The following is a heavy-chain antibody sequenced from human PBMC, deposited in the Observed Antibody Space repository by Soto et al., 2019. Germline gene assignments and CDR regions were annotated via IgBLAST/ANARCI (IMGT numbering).Heavy chain of an antibody. CDR3: ARDGLDGSKFYYYGMDV. Sequence: GASVKVSCKASGYTFTSYGISWVRQAPGQGLEWMGWISAYNGNTNYAQKLQGRVTMTTDTSTSTAYMELRSLRSDDTAVYYCARDGLDGSKFYYYGMDVWGQGTTVTVSS. D-gene: IGHD3-22*01. J-gene: IGHJ6*02. V-gene: IGHV1-18*01. CDR2: ISAYNGNT. CDR1: GYTFTSYG.